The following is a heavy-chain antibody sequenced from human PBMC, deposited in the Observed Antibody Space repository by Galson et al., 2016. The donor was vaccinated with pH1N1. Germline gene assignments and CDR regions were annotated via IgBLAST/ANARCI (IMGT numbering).Heavy chain of an antibody. J-gene: IGHJ5*01. D-gene: IGHD3-3*01. V-gene: IGHV4-61*02. CDR3: ARESLEWLIISGHRVELNWFDS. CDR1: GGSISSDSDY. Sequence: TLSLTCTVSGGSISSDSDYWTWIRQPAGKGLEWIGRVSGTGTTNHNPSLKSRVTISLDTSKNQFSLKMASVTAADTAVYFCARESLEWLIISGHRVELNWFDSWGQGTLVTVSS. CDR2: VSGTGTT.